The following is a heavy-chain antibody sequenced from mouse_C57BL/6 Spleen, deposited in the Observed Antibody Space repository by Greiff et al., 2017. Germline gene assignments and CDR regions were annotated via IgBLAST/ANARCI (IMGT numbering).Heavy chain of an antibody. Sequence: QVQLQQSDAELVKPGASVKISCKVSGYTFTDHTIHWLKQRPEQGLEWIGYIYPRDGSTKYNEKFKGKATLTADKSSSTAYMQLNSLTSEDSAVECCARRRGYDWFAYWGQGTLGTVSA. D-gene: IGHD2-2*01. V-gene: IGHV1-78*01. CDR1: GYTFTDHT. CDR3: ARRRGYDWFAY. J-gene: IGHJ3*01. CDR2: IYPRDGST.